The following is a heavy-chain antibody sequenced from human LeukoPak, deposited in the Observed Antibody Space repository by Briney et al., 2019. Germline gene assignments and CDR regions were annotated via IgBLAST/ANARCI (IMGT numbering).Heavy chain of an antibody. D-gene: IGHD3/OR15-3a*01. Sequence: GGSLRLSCAASEFTFSSYSMIWARQAPGKGLEWISYISSGSSNIYYADSVKGRFTISRDNAKNSLYLQMNSLRAEDTAVYYCARDGRADYWGQGTLVTVSS. CDR3: ARDGRADY. CDR1: EFTFSSYS. V-gene: IGHV3-48*01. J-gene: IGHJ4*02. CDR2: ISSGSSNI.